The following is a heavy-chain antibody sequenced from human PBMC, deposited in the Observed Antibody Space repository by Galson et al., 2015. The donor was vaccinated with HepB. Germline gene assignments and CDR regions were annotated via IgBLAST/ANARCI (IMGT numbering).Heavy chain of an antibody. CDR1: GFTISNYW. V-gene: IGHV3-74*01. Sequence: SLRLSCAASGFTISNYWMHWVRQAPGKGLVWVSRISSDGSSTSYVDSVKGRFTISRDNAKKSLYLQMNSLRAEDTAVYYCARYDVWGQGTTVTVSS. J-gene: IGHJ6*02. CDR2: ISSDGSST. CDR3: ARYDV.